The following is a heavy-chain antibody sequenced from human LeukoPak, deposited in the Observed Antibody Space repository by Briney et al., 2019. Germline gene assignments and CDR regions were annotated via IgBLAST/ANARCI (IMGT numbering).Heavy chain of an antibody. J-gene: IGHJ2*01. CDR1: GFTFSSYG. Sequence: GGSLRLSCAASGFTFSSYGMHWVRQAPGKGLEWVAVIWYDGSNKYYADSVKGRFTISRDTAKNSLYLQMNSLRPEDTALYYCAKGGAAADKYWYFDLWGRGTLVTVSS. CDR3: AKGGAAADKYWYFDL. V-gene: IGHV3-33*03. D-gene: IGHD6-13*01. CDR2: IWYDGSNK.